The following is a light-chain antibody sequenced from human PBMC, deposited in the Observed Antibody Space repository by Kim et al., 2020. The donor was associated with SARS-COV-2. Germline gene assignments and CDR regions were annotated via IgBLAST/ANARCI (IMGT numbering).Light chain of an antibody. V-gene: IGKV3-11*01. CDR2: DAS. J-gene: IGKJ5*01. Sequence: EIVLTQSPATLSLSPGERATLSCRASQSVSSYLAWYQQKPGQAPRLLIYDASNRATGIPPRFSGSGSGTDFTLTISSLEPEDFAVYHCQQRSNWPPITFGQGTRLEIK. CDR3: QQRSNWPPIT. CDR1: QSVSSY.